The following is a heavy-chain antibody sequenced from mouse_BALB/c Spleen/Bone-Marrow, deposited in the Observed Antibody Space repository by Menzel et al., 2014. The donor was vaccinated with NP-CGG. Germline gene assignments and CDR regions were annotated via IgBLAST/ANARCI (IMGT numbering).Heavy chain of an antibody. Sequence: VQLQESGAELVKPGAPVKLSCKASGYTFTSYYMYWVKQRPGQGLEWIGEINPSNGGTNFNEKFKSKATLTVDKSSSTAYMQLSSLTSEDSAVYYCTNDYLFAYWGQGTLVTVSA. CDR3: TNDYLFAY. J-gene: IGHJ3*01. CDR2: INPSNGGT. D-gene: IGHD2-4*01. V-gene: IGHV1S16*01. CDR1: GYTFTSYY.